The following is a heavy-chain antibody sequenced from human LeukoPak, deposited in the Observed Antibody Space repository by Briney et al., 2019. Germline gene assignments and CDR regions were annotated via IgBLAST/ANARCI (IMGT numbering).Heavy chain of an antibody. V-gene: IGHV3-64D*09. Sequence: GGSLRLSCSASGFTFSSYAMHWVRQAPGKGLEYASAISSNGGSTYYADSVKGRFTISRDNSKNTLYLQMSSLRAEDTAVYYCVKGPWGSDYELSDKYYFDYWGQGTLVTVSS. CDR3: VKGPWGSDYELSDKYYFDY. D-gene: IGHD3-16*01. J-gene: IGHJ4*02. CDR1: GFTFSSYA. CDR2: ISSNGGST.